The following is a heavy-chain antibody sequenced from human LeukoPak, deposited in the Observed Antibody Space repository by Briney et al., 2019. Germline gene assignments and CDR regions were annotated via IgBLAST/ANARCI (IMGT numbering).Heavy chain of an antibody. CDR3: ARLWGATHFDY. CDR1: GGSINSSSYY. CDR2: IYYTGST. Sequence: SEPLSLTCTVSGGSINSSSYYWGWIRQPPGKGLEWIGTIYYTGSTYYNPSLESRVFMSADTSNNQCSLRLNSVTAADTAVYYCARLWGATHFDYWGQGALVTVSS. J-gene: IGHJ4*02. D-gene: IGHD1-26*01. V-gene: IGHV4-39*01.